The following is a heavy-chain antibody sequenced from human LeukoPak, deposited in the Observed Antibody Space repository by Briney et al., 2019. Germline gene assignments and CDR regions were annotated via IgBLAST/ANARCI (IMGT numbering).Heavy chain of an antibody. CDR1: GFTFSDYW. CDR2: IKQDGSEK. Sequence: PGGSLRLSCAASGFTFSDYWMSWVRQAPGKGLEWVANIKQDGSEKYYVDSVKGRFTISRDNSKNTLYLQMYSLRAEDTAVYYCAKGSSSDYWGQGTLVTVSS. D-gene: IGHD2-2*01. J-gene: IGHJ4*02. CDR3: AKGSSSDY. V-gene: IGHV3-7*05.